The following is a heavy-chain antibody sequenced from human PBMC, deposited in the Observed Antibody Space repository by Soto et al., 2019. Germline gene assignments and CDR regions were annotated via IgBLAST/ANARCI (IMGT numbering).Heavy chain of an antibody. J-gene: IGHJ4*02. CDR3: AKDSTVSPYCFAN. Sequence: EVQLLESGGGLVQPGGSLRLSCAASGFTFSSYAVSWVRQAPGKGLEWVSAISGSGGSTNYADSVKGRFTISRDNSKNTLYLQMNSLRAEDTAVYYCAKDSTVSPYCFANWGQGTLVTVSS. CDR2: ISGSGGST. D-gene: IGHD4-17*01. V-gene: IGHV3-23*01. CDR1: GFTFSSYA.